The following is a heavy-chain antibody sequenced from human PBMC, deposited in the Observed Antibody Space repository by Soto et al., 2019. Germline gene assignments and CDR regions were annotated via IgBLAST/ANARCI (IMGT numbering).Heavy chain of an antibody. CDR1: GGTFRTSA. CDR2: IMPVFRRP. Sequence: ASVKVSCQASGGTFRTSAISWVRQAPGQGLEWVGGIMPVFRRPKYAQNFQDRVTITADESTSTAYMELNSLKSDDTAVYYCARDKDRLQLGGNYYFILDVWGQGTAVTVSS. D-gene: IGHD1-1*01. CDR3: ARDKDRLQLGGNYYFILDV. J-gene: IGHJ6*02. V-gene: IGHV1-69*13.